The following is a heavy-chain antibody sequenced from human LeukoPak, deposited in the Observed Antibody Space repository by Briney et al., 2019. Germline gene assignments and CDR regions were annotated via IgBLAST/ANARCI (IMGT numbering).Heavy chain of an antibody. Sequence: PSETLSLTCTVSGGSISSGSYYWSWIRQPAWKGLEWIGRIYTSGSTNYNPSLKSRVTISVDTSKNQFSLKLSSVTAAETAVYYCARDKGIYDGSWSSYDAFDIWGQGTMVTVSS. V-gene: IGHV4-61*02. J-gene: IGHJ3*02. CDR1: GGSISSGSYY. CDR3: ARDKGIYDGSWSSYDAFDI. D-gene: IGHD3-10*01. CDR2: IYTSGST.